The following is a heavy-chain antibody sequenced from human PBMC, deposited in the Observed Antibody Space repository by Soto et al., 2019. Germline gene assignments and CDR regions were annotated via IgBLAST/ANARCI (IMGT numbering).Heavy chain of an antibody. D-gene: IGHD6-13*01. CDR2: IFAGGST. V-gene: IGHV3-53*01. Sequence: EVQLVESGGDLIQPGGSLRLSCAASGLSVSTNYMTWVRQDPGKGLVWVSLIFAGGSTYYADSVRGRFTISRDNSKHTLYLQMNSLSAADTGVYYCARERIAAGGTHDAIDIWGQGTMVTVSS. CDR1: GLSVSTNY. J-gene: IGHJ3*02. CDR3: ARERIAAGGTHDAIDI.